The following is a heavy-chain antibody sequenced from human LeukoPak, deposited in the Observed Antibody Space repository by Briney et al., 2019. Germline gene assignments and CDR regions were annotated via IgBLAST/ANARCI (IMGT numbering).Heavy chain of an antibody. Sequence: SETLSLTCIVSGGSISNYFWSWIRQTPGKRLQWTGNLADSGKITYHPSLKSRVSISVDPCQKQFSLRLSSVTAAATAVYYCASTEIKSSLEGAIYYWGQGTLVTVSS. D-gene: IGHD2-2*01. CDR1: GGSISNYF. V-gene: IGHV4-59*12. CDR2: LADSGKI. J-gene: IGHJ4*02. CDR3: ASTEIKSSLEGAIYY.